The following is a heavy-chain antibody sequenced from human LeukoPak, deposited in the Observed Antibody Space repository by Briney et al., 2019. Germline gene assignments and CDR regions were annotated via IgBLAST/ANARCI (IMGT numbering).Heavy chain of an antibody. CDR1: SGLVSSDY. CDR2: IFSNGNT. J-gene: IGHJ5*02. V-gene: IGHV4-59*02. CDR3: ARVVYLGENWFDP. Sequence: SETLSLTCTVYSGLVSSDYWTWIRQPPGKGLEWVGYIFSNGNTEYSPSLESRATISVDTSKNQCSLKLTSVTAADTAVYYCARVVYLGENWFDPWGQGTLVTVSS. D-gene: IGHD1-26*01.